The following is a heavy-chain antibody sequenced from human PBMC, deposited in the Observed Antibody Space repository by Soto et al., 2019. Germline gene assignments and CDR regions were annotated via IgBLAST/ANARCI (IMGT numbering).Heavy chain of an antibody. CDR2: IYYYGST. CDR1: GGSIRSTSYY. J-gene: IGHJ4*01. V-gene: IGHV4-39*01. D-gene: IGHD6-19*01. CDR3: ATWLPQPGNHCFGF. Sequence: PSEALSLTCTVSGGSIRSTSYYWGWIRQSPGKGLEWIGNIYYYGSTYYNPSLKSRVTIFVDTSKNQFSLNLISVTAADTAVYYCATWLPQPGNHCFGFWRQEPLDPVS.